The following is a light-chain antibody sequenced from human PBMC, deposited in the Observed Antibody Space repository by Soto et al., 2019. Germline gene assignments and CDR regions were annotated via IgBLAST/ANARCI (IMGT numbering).Light chain of an antibody. V-gene: IGKV1-5*03. CDR2: KAS. CDR1: QSISSW. CDR3: KQYNSYWT. J-gene: IGKJ1*01. Sequence: IQMTHSPSTLSASVVDIVTITCRSSQSISSWLAWYQQKPGKAPKLLIYKASSLESGVPSRFSGSGSGKEFTLTISSLQPDDFATYYCKQYNSYWTFGQGTKVDIK.